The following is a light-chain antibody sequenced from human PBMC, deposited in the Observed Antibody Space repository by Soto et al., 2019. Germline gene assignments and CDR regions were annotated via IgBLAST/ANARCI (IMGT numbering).Light chain of an antibody. V-gene: IGLV2-8*01. CDR3: SSNAGSNNVV. CDR1: SSDVGDYNY. Sequence: QSALTQPPSASGTPGQSVTIPCTGTSSDVGDYNYVSWYQQHPGKAPKLVIYEVSRRPSGVTDRFSGSKSGNTASLTVSGLQAEEEADYYCSSNAGSNNVVFGGGTKLTVL. CDR2: EVS. J-gene: IGLJ2*01.